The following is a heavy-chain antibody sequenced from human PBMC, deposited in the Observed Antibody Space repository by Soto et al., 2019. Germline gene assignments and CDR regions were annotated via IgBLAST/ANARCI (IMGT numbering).Heavy chain of an antibody. CDR2: MYYSGDT. V-gene: IGHV4-30-4*01. J-gene: IGHJ4*02. Sequence: TLSLTCTVSGGSVNSYGYYWTWIRQSPGKGLEWIGSMYYSGDTYHNPSLKSRVSLSVDTSKDQFSLKLSSVTAADTAVYYCARGPAYGSYFDYWGQGTLVTVSS. CDR1: GGSVNSYGYY. D-gene: IGHD3-10*01. CDR3: ARGPAYGSYFDY.